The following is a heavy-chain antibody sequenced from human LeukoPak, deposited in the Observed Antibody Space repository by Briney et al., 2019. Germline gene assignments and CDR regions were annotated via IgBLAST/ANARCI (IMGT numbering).Heavy chain of an antibody. V-gene: IGHV3-49*04. D-gene: IGHD3/OR15-3a*01. CDR3: TSQVNWTQPGYYYYYMGV. Sequence: GGSLRLSCTASGFTFGDYAMSWVRQAPGKGLEWVGFIRSKAYGGTTEYAASVKGRFTISRDDSKSIAYLQMNSLKTEDTAVYYCTSQVNWTQPGYYYYYMGVWGKGTTVTVSS. CDR2: IRSKAYGGTT. CDR1: GFTFGDYA. J-gene: IGHJ6*03.